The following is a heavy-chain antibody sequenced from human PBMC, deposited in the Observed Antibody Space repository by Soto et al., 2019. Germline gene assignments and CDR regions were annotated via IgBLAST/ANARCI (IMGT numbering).Heavy chain of an antibody. CDR1: GGSFSSYY. J-gene: IGHJ5*02. Sequence: SETLSLTCAVYGGSFSSYYWSWIRQPPGKGLEWIGVINHSGSTNYDPSLKSRVTISIDTSKNQGSLTLSSVTAADTAVYYCARGEPRFMEWLLLSEYFDPWGQGTLVTVSS. V-gene: IGHV4-34*01. CDR3: ARGEPRFMEWLLLSEYFDP. D-gene: IGHD3-3*01. CDR2: INHSGST.